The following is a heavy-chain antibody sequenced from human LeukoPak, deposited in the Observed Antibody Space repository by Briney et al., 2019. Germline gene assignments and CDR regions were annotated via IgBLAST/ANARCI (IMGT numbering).Heavy chain of an antibody. J-gene: IGHJ6*02. V-gene: IGHV4-34*01. D-gene: IGHD3-9*01. Sequence: SETLSLTCAVYGGSFSGYYWSWIRQPPGKGLEWIGEINQSGSTNYNPSLKSRVTISVDTSKNQFSLKLSSVTAADTAVYYCARATYYDILTGYLQGDYYYGMDVWGQGTMVTVSS. CDR3: ARATYYDILTGYLQGDYYYGMDV. CDR2: INQSGST. CDR1: GGSFSGYY.